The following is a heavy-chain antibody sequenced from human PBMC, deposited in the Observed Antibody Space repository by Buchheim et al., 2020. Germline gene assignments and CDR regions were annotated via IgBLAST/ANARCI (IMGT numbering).Heavy chain of an antibody. J-gene: IGHJ4*02. V-gene: IGHV1-18*01. CDR3: ARGMGYYDSFGLDY. CDR2: ISPYNDKT. CDR1: GYTFSTYG. Sequence: QVQLVQSGAEVKKPGASVKVSCKASGYTFSTYGINWVRQAPGQGLEWMGWISPYNDKTNSAQKFQGRVTLTTDTSTSTAYMELRSLRSDDTAVYYCARGMGYYDSFGLDYWGQGTL. D-gene: IGHD3-22*01.